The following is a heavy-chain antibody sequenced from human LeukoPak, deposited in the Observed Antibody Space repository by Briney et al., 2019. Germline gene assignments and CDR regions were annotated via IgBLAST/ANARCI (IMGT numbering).Heavy chain of an antibody. CDR3: AKESDSGYHSEGPKN. V-gene: IGHV3-30*02. Sequence: GGSLRLSCAASGFVLSDYGMHWVRQDPGKGLEWVAFVRNDGSNEYYVGSVKGRFTISRDKSKNTLYLQMNSLRAEDTAVYSCAKESDSGYHSEGPKNWGLGTLVTVSS. CDR1: GFVLSDYG. J-gene: IGHJ4*02. CDR2: VRNDGSNE. D-gene: IGHD5-12*01.